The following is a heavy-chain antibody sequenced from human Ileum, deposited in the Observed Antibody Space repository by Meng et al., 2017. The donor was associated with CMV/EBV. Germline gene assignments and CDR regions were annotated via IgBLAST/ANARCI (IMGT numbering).Heavy chain of an antibody. J-gene: IGHJ4*02. V-gene: IGHV3-7*01. CDR1: GLTFSTFW. CDR3: ATTSGSSY. CDR2: IKQDGSEK. Sequence: GESLKISCASSGLTFSTFWMSWVRQAPGKGLEWVAHIKQDGSEKYYVDSVKGRFTISRDNTENSLFLQMNTLRAEDTAVYYCATTSGSSYWGQGALVTVSS. D-gene: IGHD6-6*01.